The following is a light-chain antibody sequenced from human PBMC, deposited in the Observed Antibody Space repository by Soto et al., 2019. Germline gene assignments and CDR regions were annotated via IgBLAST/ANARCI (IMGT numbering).Light chain of an antibody. CDR1: QSVSSSY. CDR3: QQRSNWPLT. CDR2: GAS. Sequence: EIVLTQSPGTLSLSPGERATLSCRASQSVSSSYLAWYQQKPGQAPRLLIYGASSRATGIPDRFSGRGSGTDFTLTISSIEHEDFAVYYCQQRSNWPLTFGGWTKG. J-gene: IGKJ4*01. V-gene: IGKV3D-20*02.